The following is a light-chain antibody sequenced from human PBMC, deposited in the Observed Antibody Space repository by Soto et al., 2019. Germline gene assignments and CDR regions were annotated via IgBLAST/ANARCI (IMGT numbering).Light chain of an antibody. CDR2: GAS. CDR1: QSISRN. CDR3: AQSYETSLT. J-gene: IGKJ4*01. Sequence: DIQMTQSPSSLSASVGDRITITCRASQSISRNLHWYQQKPGKAPKLQIYGASTLQSGVPSGFSRRGSGTDFNLNISSLLHEDVANYYYAQSYETSLTFGEGTKVALK. V-gene: IGKV1-39*01.